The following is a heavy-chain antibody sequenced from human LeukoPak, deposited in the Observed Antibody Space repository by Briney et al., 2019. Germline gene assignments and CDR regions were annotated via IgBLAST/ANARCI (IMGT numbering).Heavy chain of an antibody. D-gene: IGHD1-14*01. V-gene: IGHV3-23*01. Sequence: GGSLRLSCAASGFTFSSYAMTWVRQAPGKGLEWVSSIVGSGAGTFYADSVKGRFTISRDNSKSTMYLQMNSLRADDTAVYYCAKGKAHDNLDWVDPWGQGNLVTVSS. CDR3: AKGKAHDNLDWVDP. CDR1: GFTFSSYA. J-gene: IGHJ5*02. CDR2: IVGSGAGT.